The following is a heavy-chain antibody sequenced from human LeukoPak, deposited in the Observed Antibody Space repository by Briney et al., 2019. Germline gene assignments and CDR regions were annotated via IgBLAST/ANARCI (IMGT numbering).Heavy chain of an antibody. CDR2: IYTSGST. D-gene: IGHD3-9*01. V-gene: IGHV4-61*02. CDR1: GGSISSGSYY. Sequence: SETLSLTCTVSGGSISSGSYYWSWIRQPAGKGLEWIGRIYTSGSTNYTPSLKSRVTMSVDTSKNQFSLKLSSVTAADTAVYYCASSPLYDILTGNYRPAYYFDYWGQGTLLTVSS. CDR3: ASSPLYDILTGNYRPAYYFDY. J-gene: IGHJ4*02.